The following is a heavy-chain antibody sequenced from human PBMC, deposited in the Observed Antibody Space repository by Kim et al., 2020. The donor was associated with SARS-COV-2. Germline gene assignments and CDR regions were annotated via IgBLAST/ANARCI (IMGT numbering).Heavy chain of an antibody. J-gene: IGHJ4*02. V-gene: IGHV4-4*07. CDR2: T. Sequence: TNNNPSLKSRVTMSVDTSKNQFSLKLSSVTAADTAVYYCATRIVGALTDYWGQGTLVTVSS. D-gene: IGHD1-26*01. CDR3: ATRIVGALTDY.